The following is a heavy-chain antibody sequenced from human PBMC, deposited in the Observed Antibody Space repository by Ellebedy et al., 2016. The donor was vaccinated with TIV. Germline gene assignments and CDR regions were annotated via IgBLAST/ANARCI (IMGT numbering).Heavy chain of an antibody. CDR2: ISYDGSDK. Sequence: GGSLRLXXAASGFTFSSYAMHWVRQAPGKGLEWVAVISYDGSDKYYTDSVKGRFTISRDNSKNTLYLQMNSLRAEDTAVYYCARDFEGSGSFDYYYGMDVWGQGTTVTVSS. V-gene: IGHV3-30*04. CDR1: GFTFSSYA. J-gene: IGHJ6*02. CDR3: ARDFEGSGSFDYYYGMDV. D-gene: IGHD3-10*01.